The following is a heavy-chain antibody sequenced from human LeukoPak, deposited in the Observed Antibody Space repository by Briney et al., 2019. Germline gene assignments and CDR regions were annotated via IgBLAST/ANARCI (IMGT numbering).Heavy chain of an antibody. CDR1: GYSISSGYY. J-gene: IGHJ4*02. CDR2: MYHSGST. Sequence: TSETLSLTCTVSGYSISSGYYWGWIRQPPGKGLEWIGSMYHSGSTYYNPSLKSRVTISVDTSKNQFSLKLSSVTAADTAVYYCARGVTPFDYGGQGTLVTVSS. D-gene: IGHD2-21*02. V-gene: IGHV4-38-2*02. CDR3: ARGVTPFDY.